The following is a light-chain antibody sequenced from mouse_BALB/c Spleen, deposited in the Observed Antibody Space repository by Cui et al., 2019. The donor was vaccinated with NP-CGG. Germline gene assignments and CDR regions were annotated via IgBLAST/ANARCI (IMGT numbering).Light chain of an antibody. V-gene: IGLV1*01. J-gene: IGLJ1*01. Sequence: QAVVTQESALPTSPGETVTLTCRSSIGAVTTNNFANWVQEKPDHLFTGLIGGTNNRIPGVPARFSGSLIGDKAALTITGAQTEDEAIYFCALWYSNHWVFGGGTKLTVL. CDR2: GTN. CDR3: ALWYSNHWV. CDR1: IGAVTTNNF.